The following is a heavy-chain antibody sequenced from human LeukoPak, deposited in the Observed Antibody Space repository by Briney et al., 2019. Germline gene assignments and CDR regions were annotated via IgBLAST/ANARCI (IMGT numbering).Heavy chain of an antibody. CDR1: GGSISSSNW. CDR3: AREWSVAGFEGPIEN. CDR2: IYHSGST. V-gene: IGHV4-4*02. Sequence: SGTLSLTCAVSGGSISSSNWWSWVRQPPGKGLEWIGEIYHSGSTNYNPSLKSRVTISVDKSKNQFSLKLSSVTAADTAVYYCAREWSVAGFEGPIENWGQGTLVTVSS. J-gene: IGHJ4*02. D-gene: IGHD6-19*01.